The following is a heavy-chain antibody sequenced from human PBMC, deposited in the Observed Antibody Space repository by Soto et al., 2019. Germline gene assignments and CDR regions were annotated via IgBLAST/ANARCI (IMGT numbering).Heavy chain of an antibody. CDR1: GFTFSSYA. CDR3: AKGGYCSSTSCYLWDYDYYGMDV. D-gene: IGHD2-2*01. J-gene: IGHJ6*01. V-gene: IGHV3-23*01. Sequence: EVQLLESGGGLVQPGGSLRLSCAASGFTFSSYAMSWVRQAPGKGLEWVSAISGSGGSTYYADSVKGRFTISRDNSKNTLYLQMNSLRAEDTAVYYCAKGGYCSSTSCYLWDYDYYGMDVW. CDR2: ISGSGGST.